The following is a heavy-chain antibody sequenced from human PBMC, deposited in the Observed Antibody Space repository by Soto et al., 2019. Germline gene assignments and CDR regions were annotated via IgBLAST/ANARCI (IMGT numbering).Heavy chain of an antibody. CDR2: INAGSGNT. J-gene: IGHJ4*02. D-gene: IGHD5-12*01. CDR1: GYNFLTYS. Sequence: QVQLVQSGAEVKKPGASVKVSCKTSGYNFLTYSIQWVRQAPGQRLEWMGWINAGSGNTKYSQKFQGRLTIARDTSATTAYMELSSLRPEDTAVYYCARNRILCYEDLAHWGQGTQVTVSS. CDR3: ARNRILCYEDLAH. V-gene: IGHV1-3*01.